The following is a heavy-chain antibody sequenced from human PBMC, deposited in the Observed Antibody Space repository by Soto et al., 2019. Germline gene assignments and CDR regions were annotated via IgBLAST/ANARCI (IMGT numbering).Heavy chain of an antibody. CDR3: AGNTEKGY. J-gene: IGHJ4*02. CDR1: GFIVSSNY. V-gene: IGHV3-66*01. Sequence: EVQLVESGGGLVQPGGSLRLSCAASGFIVSSNYMSWVRQAPGKGLEWVSVIYSGGRIYYVDSVKDRATSSRDNSKNTLYVEMNSLSVEDSGVYCCAGNTEKGYWGQGTLVTVAS. CDR2: IYSGGRI. D-gene: IGHD2-2*02.